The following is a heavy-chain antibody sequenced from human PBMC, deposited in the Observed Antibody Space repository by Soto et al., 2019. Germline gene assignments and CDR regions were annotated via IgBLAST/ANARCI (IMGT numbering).Heavy chain of an antibody. D-gene: IGHD2-15*01. Sequence: PGGSLRLSCAASGFTFSSYWMSWVRQAPGKGLEWVANIKQDGSEKYYVDSVKGRFTISRDNAKNSLYLQMNSLRAEDTAVYYCARAVNAECSGGSCYSDYYYYYMDVWGKGTTVTVS. CDR3: ARAVNAECSGGSCYSDYYYYYMDV. CDR1: GFTFSSYW. CDR2: IKQDGSEK. J-gene: IGHJ6*03. V-gene: IGHV3-7*01.